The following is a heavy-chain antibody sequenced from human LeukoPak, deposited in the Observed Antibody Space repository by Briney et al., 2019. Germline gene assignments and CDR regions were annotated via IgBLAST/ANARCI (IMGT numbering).Heavy chain of an antibody. V-gene: IGHV3-74*01. Sequence: GGSLRLSCAASGFTFNIYWIHWVRQAPGKGLGWVSRIDSGGSGTIYADSVRGRFTFSRDNAQNTLYLQMNSLRAEDTAVYYCARGVGDHAFDIWGQGTMVTVSS. CDR2: IDSGGSGT. J-gene: IGHJ3*02. CDR1: GFTFNIYW. CDR3: ARGVGDHAFDI.